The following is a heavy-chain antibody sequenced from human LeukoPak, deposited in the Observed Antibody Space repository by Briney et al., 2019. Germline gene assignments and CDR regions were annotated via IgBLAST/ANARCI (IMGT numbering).Heavy chain of an antibody. CDR2: ISGSGGST. V-gene: IGHV3-23*01. CDR1: GFTFSSYA. J-gene: IGHJ2*01. D-gene: IGHD3-22*01. Sequence: GGSLRLSCAASGFTFSSYAMSWVRQAPGKGLEWVSGISGSGGSTHYADSVKGRFTISRDNSKNTPYLQMNSLRAEDTAVYHCAKGMFGYLGGLYWDFDLWGRGTLVTVSS. CDR3: AKGMFGYLGGLYWDFDL.